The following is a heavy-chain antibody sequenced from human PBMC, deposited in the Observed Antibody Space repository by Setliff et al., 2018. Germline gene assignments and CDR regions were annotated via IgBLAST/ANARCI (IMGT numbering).Heavy chain of an antibody. CDR2: IYPSDSHT. J-gene: IGHJ4*02. D-gene: IGHD6-13*01. CDR1: GYTFTSYW. CDR3: ATALASAGTVFFDS. V-gene: IGHV5-51*01. Sequence: GESLKISCKGSGYTFTSYWIGWVRQMPEKGLEWLGIIYPSDSHTRYSPSFQGQVSISADRSISTAYLQWSSLKGSDTAMYYCATALASAGTVFFDSWGQGTLVTVSS.